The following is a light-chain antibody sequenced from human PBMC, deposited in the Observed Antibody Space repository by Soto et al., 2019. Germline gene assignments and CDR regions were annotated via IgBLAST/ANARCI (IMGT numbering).Light chain of an antibody. CDR3: QQYNSYSRT. CDR2: DAS. J-gene: IGKJ1*01. CDR1: QSISSW. Sequence: DIQMTQSPSTLSASVVDRVTITCRASQSISSWLAWYQQKPGKAPKLLIYDASSLESGVPSRFSGSGSGTEFTLTFSSLQPDDFATYYCQQYNSYSRTFGQGTKVEIK. V-gene: IGKV1-5*01.